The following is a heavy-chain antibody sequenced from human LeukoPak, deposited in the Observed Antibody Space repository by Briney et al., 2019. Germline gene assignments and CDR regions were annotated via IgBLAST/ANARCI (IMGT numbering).Heavy chain of an antibody. CDR1: GGSISSYY. CDR3: ARVGATGDFDY. J-gene: IGHJ4*02. CDR2: IYYSGST. V-gene: IGHV4-59*01. Sequence: SETLSLTCTVSGGSISSYYWSWIRQPPGKGLEWIGYIYYSGSTNYNPSLKSRVIISVDTSKNQFSLKLSSVTAADTAVYYCARVGATGDFDYWGQGTLVTVSS. D-gene: IGHD1-26*01.